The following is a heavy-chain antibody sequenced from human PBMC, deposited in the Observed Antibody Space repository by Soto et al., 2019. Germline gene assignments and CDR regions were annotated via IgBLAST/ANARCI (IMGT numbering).Heavy chain of an antibody. CDR1: GFTFSSSA. CDR2: ISNSGGSA. D-gene: IGHD3-22*01. V-gene: IGHV3-23*01. Sequence: EVQLLESGGGLVQPGGSLRLSCAASGFTFSSSAMSWVRQAPGKGLEWVSIISNSGGSAYYADSVRGRSTISRDNSKNPPFLQMHSLRAEDTAVYYGAKHFIYDRPHYWGHGTLVTVSS. J-gene: IGHJ4*01. CDR3: AKHFIYDRPHY.